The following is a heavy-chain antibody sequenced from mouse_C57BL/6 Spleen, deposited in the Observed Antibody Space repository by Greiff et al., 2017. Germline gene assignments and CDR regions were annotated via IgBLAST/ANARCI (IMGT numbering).Heavy chain of an antibody. D-gene: IGHD1-1*01. V-gene: IGHV1-81*01. Sequence: QVQLKQSGAELARPGASVKLSCKASGYTFTSYGISWVKQRTGQGLEWIGEIYPRSGNTYYNEKFKGKATLTADKSSSTAYMELRSLTSEDSAVYFCARYLYGSSLYYFDYWGQGTTLTVSS. J-gene: IGHJ2*01. CDR3: ARYLYGSSLYYFDY. CDR2: IYPRSGNT. CDR1: GYTFTSYG.